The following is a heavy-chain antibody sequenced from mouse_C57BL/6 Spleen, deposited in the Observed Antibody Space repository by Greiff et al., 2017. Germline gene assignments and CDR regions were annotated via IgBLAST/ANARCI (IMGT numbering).Heavy chain of an antibody. CDR1: GYAFTNYL. J-gene: IGHJ3*01. D-gene: IGHD2-2*01. V-gene: IGHV1-54*01. CDR3: ARGEVTTAFAY. CDR2: INPGSGGT. Sequence: QVQLQQSGAELVRPGTSVKVSCKASGYAFTNYLIEWVKQRPGQGLEWIGVINPGSGGTNYNEKFKGKATLTADKSSSTAYMQLSSLTSEDSAVYFCARGEVTTAFAYWGQGTLVTVSA.